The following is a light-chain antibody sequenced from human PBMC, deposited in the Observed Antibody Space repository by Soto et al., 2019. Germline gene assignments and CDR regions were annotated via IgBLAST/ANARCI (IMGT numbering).Light chain of an antibody. CDR2: DVS. Sequence: QSALTQPASVSGSPGQSITISCTGNTSDVGGYNYVSWYQQHPGKAPKLMIHDVSNRPSGVPNRFSGSKSANTASLTISGLQAEDEANYYCNSYTSSSSTFVFGTGTKLTVL. V-gene: IGLV2-14*03. CDR3: NSYTSSSSTFV. CDR1: TSDVGGYNY. J-gene: IGLJ1*01.